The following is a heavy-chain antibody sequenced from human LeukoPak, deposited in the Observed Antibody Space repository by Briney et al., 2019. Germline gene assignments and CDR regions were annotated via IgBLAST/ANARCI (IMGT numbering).Heavy chain of an antibody. CDR1: GFTFSSYA. V-gene: IGHV3-64*04. J-gene: IGHJ4*02. D-gene: IGHD6-19*01. Sequence: GGSLRLSCSASGFTFSSYAMHWVRQAPGKGLEYVSAISSNGGSTYYADSVKGRFTISRDNSKNTLYLQMSSLTSEDTAVYYCARAGYTSGVVTHFDYWGQGTLVTVSS. CDR3: ARAGYTSGVVTHFDY. CDR2: ISSNGGST.